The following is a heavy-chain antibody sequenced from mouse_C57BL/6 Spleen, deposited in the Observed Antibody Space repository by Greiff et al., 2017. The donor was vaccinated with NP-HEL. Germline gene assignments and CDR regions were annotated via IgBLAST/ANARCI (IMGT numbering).Heavy chain of an antibody. J-gene: IGHJ1*03. V-gene: IGHV5-4*01. CDR1: GFTFSSYA. Sequence: DVKLVESGGGLVKPGGSLKLSCAASGFTFSSYAMSWVRQTPEKRLEWVATISDGGSYTYYPDNVKGRFTISRDNAKNNLYLQLSHLKSEDTAMYYCARDLYYDYDGYFDVWGTGTTVTVSS. CDR2: ISDGGSYT. D-gene: IGHD2-4*01. CDR3: ARDLYYDYDGYFDV.